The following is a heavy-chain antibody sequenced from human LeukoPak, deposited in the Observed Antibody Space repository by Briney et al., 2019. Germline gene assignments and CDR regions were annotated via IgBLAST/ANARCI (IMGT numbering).Heavy chain of an antibody. Sequence: PSETLSLTCTVSGGSISSYYWSWIRQPPGRGLEWIGYIYYSGSTNYNPSLKSRVTISVDTSKNQFSLKLSSVTAADTAVYYCARVSDFWSGYYTLGYWGQRTLVTVSS. CDR1: GGSISSYY. CDR3: ARVSDFWSGYYTLGY. CDR2: IYYSGST. J-gene: IGHJ4*02. D-gene: IGHD3-3*01. V-gene: IGHV4-59*01.